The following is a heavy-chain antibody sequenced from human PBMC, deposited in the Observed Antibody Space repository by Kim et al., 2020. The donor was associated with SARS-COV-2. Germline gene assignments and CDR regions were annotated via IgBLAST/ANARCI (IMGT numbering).Heavy chain of an antibody. Sequence: TEYAAPVKYRFTISRDDSTNTLYLQMNSLKTEDTAVYYCTTLTSELPTYWGQGTLVTVSS. D-gene: IGHD1-26*01. CDR2: T. CDR3: TTLTSELPTY. V-gene: IGHV3-15*01. J-gene: IGHJ4*02.